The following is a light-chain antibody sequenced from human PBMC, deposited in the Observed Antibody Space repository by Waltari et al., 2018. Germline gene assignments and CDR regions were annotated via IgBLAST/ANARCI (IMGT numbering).Light chain of an antibody. CDR1: QSVSRT. CDR3: QHYVRLPVT. CDR2: GAS. V-gene: IGKV3-20*01. Sequence: EIVLTQSPGTLSLSPGERATLSCRASQSVSRTLAWYQQKPGQAPRLLIYGASTRATGIPDRFSGSGSGTDFSLTISRLEPDDFAVYYCQHYVRLPVTFGQGTKVEIK. J-gene: IGKJ1*01.